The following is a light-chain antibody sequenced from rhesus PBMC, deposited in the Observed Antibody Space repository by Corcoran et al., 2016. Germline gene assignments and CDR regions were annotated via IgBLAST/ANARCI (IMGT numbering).Light chain of an antibody. CDR2: YAS. CDR3: QQHNSDPYS. CDR1: QGISNY. Sequence: DIQMTQSPSSLSASVGDTVTITCRASQGISNYLAWYQQKPGKAPKPLIYYASNLESGVPSRFSGSGCGTYLNLTIRSLQPEDFAIYYCQQHNSDPYSVGQGTKVEIK. V-gene: IGKV1S14*01. J-gene: IGKJ2*01.